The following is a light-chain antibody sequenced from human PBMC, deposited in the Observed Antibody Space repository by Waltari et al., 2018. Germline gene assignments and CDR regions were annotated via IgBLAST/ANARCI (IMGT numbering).Light chain of an antibody. V-gene: IGKV1-9*01. Sequence: IQLTQSPSSLSASVGDRVTITCRASQDISGYLAWYQQKPWQAPKVLIYAASTLQSGVPSRFSGSGSGTDFTLTISSLQPEDFATYYCQQLNTYPRTFGQGTKLEI. CDR2: AAS. CDR1: QDISGY. CDR3: QQLNTYPRT. J-gene: IGKJ2*01.